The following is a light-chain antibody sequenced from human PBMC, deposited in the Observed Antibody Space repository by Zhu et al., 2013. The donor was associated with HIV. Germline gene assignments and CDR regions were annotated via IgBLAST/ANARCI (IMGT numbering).Light chain of an antibody. V-gene: IGKV4-1*01. CDR1: QSVLYSSNNKNY. CDR3: QQYYSTPRT. J-gene: IGKJ1*01. Sequence: DIVMTQSPDSLAVSLGERATINCKSSQSVLYSSNNKNYLAWYQQKPGQPPKLLIYWASTRESGVPDRFSGSGSGTDFTLTISSQQAEDVAVYYCQQYYSTPRTFGQGTKVEIK. CDR2: WAS.